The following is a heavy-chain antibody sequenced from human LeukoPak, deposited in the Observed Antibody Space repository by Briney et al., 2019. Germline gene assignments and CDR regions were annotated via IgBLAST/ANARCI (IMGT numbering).Heavy chain of an antibody. Sequence: SVKVSCKASGYTFTDYYMHWVRQAPGQGLEWMGGIIPIFGTANYAQKFQGRVTITADESTSTAYVELSSLRSEDTAVYYCARDVYGDYVGYFDYWGQGTLVTVSS. D-gene: IGHD4-17*01. CDR1: GYTFTDYY. V-gene: IGHV1-69*13. J-gene: IGHJ4*02. CDR3: ARDVYGDYVGYFDY. CDR2: IIPIFGTA.